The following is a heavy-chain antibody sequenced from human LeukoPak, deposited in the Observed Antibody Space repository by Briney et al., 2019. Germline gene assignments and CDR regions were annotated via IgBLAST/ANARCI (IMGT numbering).Heavy chain of an antibody. CDR3: ARVWGGGSIGY. J-gene: IGHJ4*02. CDR2: IYTSGST. Sequence: NSSETLSLTCTVSGGSISSGSYYWRWIRQPAGKGLEWIGRIYTSGSTNYNPSLKSRVTISVDTSKNQFSLKLSSVTAADTAVYYCARVWGGGSIGYWGQGTLVTVSS. D-gene: IGHD3-3*01. CDR1: GGSISSGSYY. V-gene: IGHV4-61*02.